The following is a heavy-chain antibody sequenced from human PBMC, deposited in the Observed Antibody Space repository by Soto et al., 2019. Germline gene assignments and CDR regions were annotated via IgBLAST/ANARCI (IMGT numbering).Heavy chain of an antibody. V-gene: IGHV4-59*01. Sequence: SETLSLTCTVSGGSISSYGWSWIRQPPGKGLEWIGYIYYSGSTNYNPSLKSRVTISVDTSKNQFSLKLSSVTAADTAVYYCVRSGSHPGGWFDPWGQGTLVTVSS. J-gene: IGHJ5*02. D-gene: IGHD3-10*01. CDR1: GGSISSYG. CDR3: VRSGSHPGGWFDP. CDR2: IYYSGST.